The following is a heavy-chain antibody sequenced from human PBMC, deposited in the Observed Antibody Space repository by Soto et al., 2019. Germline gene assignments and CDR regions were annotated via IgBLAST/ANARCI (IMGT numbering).Heavy chain of an antibody. CDR3: ARDLGGGDRWVFDY. Sequence: LSLTCTVSGGSIISGGYYWSWIRQHPGKGLEWIGYIYYSGSTYYNPSLKSRVTISVDTSKNQFSLKLSSVTAADTAVYYCARDLGGGDRWVFDYWGQGTLVTVSS. D-gene: IGHD2-21*02. CDR1: GGSIISGGYY. V-gene: IGHV4-31*03. CDR2: IYYSGST. J-gene: IGHJ4*02.